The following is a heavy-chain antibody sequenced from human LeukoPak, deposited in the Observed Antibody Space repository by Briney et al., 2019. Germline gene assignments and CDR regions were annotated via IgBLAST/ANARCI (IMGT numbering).Heavy chain of an antibody. CDR3: ARDPRNVGLAP. Sequence: GGSLRLSCVASGFSLSGYWMYWVRKAPGKGLMYISRNNGDGSTTNYADVVKGRFTMSRDNVKNTLYLQMNSLRVEDTAVYYCARDPRNVGLAPWGQGTLVTVSS. CDR1: GFSLSGYW. J-gene: IGHJ5*02. CDR2: NNGDGSTT. V-gene: IGHV3-74*01.